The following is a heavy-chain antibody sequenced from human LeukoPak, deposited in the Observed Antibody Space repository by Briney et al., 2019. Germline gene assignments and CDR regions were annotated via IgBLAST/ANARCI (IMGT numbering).Heavy chain of an antibody. CDR1: GGSISTTNYY. CDR3: ARNMADSALEFDF. CDR2: IYYSGST. Sequence: ETLSLTCTVSGGSISTTNYYWGWIRQPPGKGLEWIGSIYYSGSTYYNPSLKSRVTISAATSKNQFSLNLSSVTAADTAVYFCARNMADSALEFDFWGQGTLLTVSS. V-gene: IGHV4-39*01. D-gene: IGHD3-3*02. J-gene: IGHJ4*02.